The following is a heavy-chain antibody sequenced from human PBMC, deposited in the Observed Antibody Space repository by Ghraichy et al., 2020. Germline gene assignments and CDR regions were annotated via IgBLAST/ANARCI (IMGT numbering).Heavy chain of an antibody. CDR1: GGSISSYY. CDR2: IYYSGST. CDR3: ARSSGWYYYYYGMDV. D-gene: IGHD6-25*01. V-gene: IGHV4-59*01. Sequence: SETLSLTCTVSGGSISSYYWSWIRQPPGKGLEWIGYIYYSGSTNYNPSLKSRVTISVDTSKNQFSLKLSSVTAADTAVYYFARSSGWYYYYYGMDVWGQGTTVTVSS. J-gene: IGHJ6*02.